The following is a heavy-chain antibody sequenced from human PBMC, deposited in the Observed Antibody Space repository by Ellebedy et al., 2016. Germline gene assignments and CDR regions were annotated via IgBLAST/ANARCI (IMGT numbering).Heavy chain of an antibody. CDR1: GFTFSDHY. CDR3: ARLGSGTRYYSFDS. CDR2: ARHKADSYTT. J-gene: IGHJ4*02. V-gene: IGHV3-72*01. Sequence: GESLKISXTASGFTFSDHYMDWVRQAPGKGLEWVGRARHKADSYTTEYAASVKGRFTISRDESKNSLYLQMNSLKTEDTAVYYCARLGSGTRYYSFDSWGQGTLVTVSS. D-gene: IGHD3-10*01.